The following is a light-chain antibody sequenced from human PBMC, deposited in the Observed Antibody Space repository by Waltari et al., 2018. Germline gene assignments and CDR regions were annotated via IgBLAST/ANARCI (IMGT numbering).Light chain of an antibody. CDR3: QKYGTLPAT. Sequence: SCRASQRVSRTVAWYQQKPGQAPRLLIYDASNRATGIPDRFSGSGYGTDFSLTISRLETEDFAVYYCQKYGTLPATFGQGTKVEVK. CDR1: QRVSRTV. V-gene: IGKV3-20*01. J-gene: IGKJ1*01. CDR2: DAS.